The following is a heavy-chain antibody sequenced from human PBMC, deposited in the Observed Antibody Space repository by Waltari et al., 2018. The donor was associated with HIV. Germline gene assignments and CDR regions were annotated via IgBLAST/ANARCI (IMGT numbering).Heavy chain of an antibody. Sequence: QVQLQQWGAGLLKPSETLSLTCAVYGGSFSGYYWSWIRQPPGKGLEWIGEINHSGSTNYNPSLRSRVTISVDTSKNQFSLKLSSVTAADTAVYYCARGRPFGGFIDYWGQGTLVTVSS. D-gene: IGHD3-16*01. CDR2: INHSGST. J-gene: IGHJ4*02. V-gene: IGHV4-34*01. CDR3: ARGRPFGGFIDY. CDR1: GGSFSGYY.